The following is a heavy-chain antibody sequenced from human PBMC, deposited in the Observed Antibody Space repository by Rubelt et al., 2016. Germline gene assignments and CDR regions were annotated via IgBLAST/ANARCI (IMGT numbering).Heavy chain of an antibody. CDR2: ISYDGSNK. CDR3: ARPLRYCSSTSCYAEFDY. D-gene: IGHD2-2*01. Sequence: GAIISYDGSNKYYADSVKGRFTISRDNSKNTLYLQMNSLRTEDTAVYYCARPLRYCSSTSCYAEFDYLGQGTLVTVSS. J-gene: IGHJ4*02. V-gene: IGHV3-30*01.